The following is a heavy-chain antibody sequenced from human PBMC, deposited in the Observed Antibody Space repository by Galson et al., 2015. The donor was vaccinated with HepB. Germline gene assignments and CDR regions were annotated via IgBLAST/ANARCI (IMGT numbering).Heavy chain of an antibody. J-gene: IGHJ5*02. Sequence: TLSLTCTVSGGSISSGGYYWSWIRQHPGKGLEWIGHIYQSGSTSYNPSLKSRVTMSLDTSKNQFSLKLSSVTAADTAVYYWARGVGYCSSTSCYPRPNWFDPWGQGTLVTVSS. CDR2: IYQSGST. D-gene: IGHD2-2*01. V-gene: IGHV4-31*03. CDR1: GGSISSGGYY. CDR3: ARGVGYCSSTSCYPRPNWFDP.